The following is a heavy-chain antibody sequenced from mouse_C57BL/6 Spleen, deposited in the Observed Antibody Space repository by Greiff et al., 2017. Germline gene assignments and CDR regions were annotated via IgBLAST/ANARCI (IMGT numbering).Heavy chain of an antibody. CDR1: GYTFTDYY. J-gene: IGHJ2*01. CDR2: INPNNGGT. CDR3: ARRGLRPLVAGIDY. D-gene: IGHD2-4*01. Sequence: EVQLQQSGPELVKPGASVKISCKASGYTFTDYYMNWVKQSHGKSLEWIGDINPNNGGTSYNQKFTGKATLTVDKSSSTAYMELRSLTSEDSAVYYCARRGLRPLVAGIDYWGQGTTLTVSS. V-gene: IGHV1-26*01.